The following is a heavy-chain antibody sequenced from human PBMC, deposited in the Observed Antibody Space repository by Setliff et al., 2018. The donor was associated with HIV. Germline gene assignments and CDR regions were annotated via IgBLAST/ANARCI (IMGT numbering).Heavy chain of an antibody. J-gene: IGHJ4*02. CDR2: IYYTGFA. V-gene: IGHV4-39*07. Sequence: PSETLSLTCSVSGDSISSGSYFWGWIRQTPGKGLEWIGNIYYTGFAYYNPSLKSRLTISVDTSRNQFSLKLSSVTATDTAVYYCARGYTRGYFSHFDYWGQGTLVTVSS. D-gene: IGHD3-22*01. CDR1: GDSISSGSYF. CDR3: ARGYTRGYFSHFDY.